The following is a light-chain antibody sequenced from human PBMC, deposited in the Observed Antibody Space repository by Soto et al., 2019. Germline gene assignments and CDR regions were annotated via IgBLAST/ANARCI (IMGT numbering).Light chain of an antibody. CDR1: SSDIGTYKV. CDR3: CSYARTNNLVT. Sequence: QSVLSQPASVSGSPGQSITISCTGNSSDIGTYKVVSRYQQHPGKAPKLMIYEGSERPSGVSNRFSGSKSGNTASLTISGLQAEDEADYYCCSYARTNNLVTFGGGTKLTVL. V-gene: IGLV2-23*03. J-gene: IGLJ2*01. CDR2: EGS.